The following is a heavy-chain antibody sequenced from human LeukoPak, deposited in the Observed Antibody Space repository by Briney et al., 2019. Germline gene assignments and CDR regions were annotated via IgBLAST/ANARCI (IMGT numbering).Heavy chain of an antibody. Sequence: PGGSLRLSCAASGFTFSSYAMHWVRQAPGKGLEWVAVISYDGSNKYYADSVKGRFTISRDNSKNTLYLQMNSLRAEDTAVYYCAREKTGNLYFDYWGQGTLVTVSS. V-gene: IGHV3-30-3*01. CDR3: AREKTGNLYFDY. CDR1: GFTFSSYA. D-gene: IGHD7-27*01. CDR2: ISYDGSNK. J-gene: IGHJ4*02.